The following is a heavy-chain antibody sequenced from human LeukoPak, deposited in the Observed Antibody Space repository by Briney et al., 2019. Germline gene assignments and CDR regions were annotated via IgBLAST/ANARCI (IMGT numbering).Heavy chain of an antibody. D-gene: IGHD3-10*01. CDR1: GYTLTELS. J-gene: IGHJ4*02. Sequence: GASVKVSCKVSGYTLTELSMHWVRQAPGKGLEWMGGFDPEDGETIYAQKFQGRVTMTRNTSISTAYMELSSLRSEDTAVYYCASLDGSGSYYNWGQGTLVTVSS. V-gene: IGHV1-24*01. CDR3: ASLDGSGSYYN. CDR2: FDPEDGET.